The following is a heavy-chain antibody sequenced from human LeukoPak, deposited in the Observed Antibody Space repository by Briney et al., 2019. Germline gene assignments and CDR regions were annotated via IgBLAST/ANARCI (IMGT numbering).Heavy chain of an antibody. CDR2: MSYDGSNK. J-gene: IGHJ4*02. Sequence: PGRSLRLSCAASGFTFSTYAMHWVRQAPGKGLEWVAVMSYDGSNKYYADSVEGRFTISRDNSKSTLYLQMNSLRAEDTAVYYCARVAQGPHYFDYWGQGTLVTVSS. CDR3: ARVAQGPHYFDY. V-gene: IGHV3-30-3*01. CDR1: GFTFSTYA.